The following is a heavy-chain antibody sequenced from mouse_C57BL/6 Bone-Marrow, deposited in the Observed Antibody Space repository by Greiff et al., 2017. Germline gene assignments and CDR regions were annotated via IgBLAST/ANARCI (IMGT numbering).Heavy chain of an antibody. V-gene: IGHV1-64*01. D-gene: IGHD1-1*01. J-gene: IGHJ2*01. CDR3: ARIGGITAVAY. CDR1: GYTFTSYW. Sequence: QVQLQQSGAELVKPGASVKLSCKASGYTFTSYWMHWVKQRPGQGLEWIGMIHPNSGSTNYNEKFKSKATLTVDKSSSTAYMQRSSLTSEDSAVYYCARIGGITAVAYWGQGTTLTVSS. CDR2: IHPNSGST.